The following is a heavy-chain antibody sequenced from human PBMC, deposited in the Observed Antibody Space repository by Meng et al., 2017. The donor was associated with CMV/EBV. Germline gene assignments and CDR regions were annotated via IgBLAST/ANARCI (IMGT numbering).Heavy chain of an antibody. Sequence: GESLKISCAASGFTVSSNYMSWVRQAPGKGLEWVAAISYDVSNKNYADSVRGRFTISRDNSKNTLFVQMNSLRGEDTAVYYCARDGITGTHSYYYGMDVWGQGTTVTVSS. CDR1: GFTVSSNY. J-gene: IGHJ6*02. V-gene: IGHV3-30*14. D-gene: IGHD1-7*01. CDR3: ARDGITGTHSYYYGMDV. CDR2: ISYDVSNK.